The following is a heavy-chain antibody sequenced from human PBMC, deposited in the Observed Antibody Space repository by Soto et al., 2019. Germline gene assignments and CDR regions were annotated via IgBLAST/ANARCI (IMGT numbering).Heavy chain of an antibody. CDR2: IYHMGGT. CDR3: ARSKYKSGFKWFDT. D-gene: IGHD5-12*01. V-gene: IGHV4-59*03. J-gene: IGHJ5*02. Sequence: XESLSLSWTVSCASINSDYWSWIRQSPGKGLDWIGYIYHMGGTDYNPSLKSRVTISIDKSKNQFSLNLRSVTAADTAVYFCARSKYKSGFKWFDTWGQGTQVTVSS. CDR1: CASINSDY.